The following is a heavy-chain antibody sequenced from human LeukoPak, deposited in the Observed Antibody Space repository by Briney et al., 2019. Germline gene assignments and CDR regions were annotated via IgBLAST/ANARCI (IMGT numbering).Heavy chain of an antibody. V-gene: IGHV4-4*07. Sequence: PSETLSLTCTVSGASMTSYYWSWIRQPAGKGLEWIGRIYTSGGTIYNPSLKRRVAMSVDTSKNQFSLELRSVTAADTALYYCARDYNDILTGCFDYWGQGTLVTVSP. J-gene: IGHJ4*02. CDR2: IYTSGGT. D-gene: IGHD3-9*01. CDR3: ARDYNDILTGCFDY. CDR1: GASMTSYY.